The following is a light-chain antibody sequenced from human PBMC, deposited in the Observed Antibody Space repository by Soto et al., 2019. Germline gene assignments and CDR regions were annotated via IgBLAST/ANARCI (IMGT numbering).Light chain of an antibody. V-gene: IGLV3-25*03. CDR2: KDS. Sequence: SSELTQPPSVSVSPGQTARITCSGDALPKQYSYWYQQKPGQAPVLVIYKDSERPSGIPERFSGSSSGTTVTLTISGAQAEDEADYYCQSADSSDTYPIFGGGTKLTVL. CDR1: ALPKQY. J-gene: IGLJ2*01. CDR3: QSADSSDTYPI.